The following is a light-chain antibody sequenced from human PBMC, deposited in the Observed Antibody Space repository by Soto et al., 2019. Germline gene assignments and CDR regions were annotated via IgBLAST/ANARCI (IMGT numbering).Light chain of an antibody. Sequence: EIVLTQYPGTLSLSPGERATLSCRASQSVSSIYLAWYQQKPGQAPRLLIYGASSRATGIPDRFSGSGSGTDFTLTISRLEPEDFAVYFCQHFGSSPPITFGQGTRLEIK. V-gene: IGKV3-20*01. CDR1: QSVSSIY. J-gene: IGKJ5*01. CDR2: GAS. CDR3: QHFGSSPPIT.